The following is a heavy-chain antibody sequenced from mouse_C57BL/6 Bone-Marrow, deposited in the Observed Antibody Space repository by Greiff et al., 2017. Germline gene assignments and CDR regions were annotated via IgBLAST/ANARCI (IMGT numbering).Heavy chain of an antibody. CDR2: SRNKANDYTT. CDR3: ARDDYYGSSPFAY. D-gene: IGHD1-1*01. CDR1: GFTFSDFY. J-gene: IGHJ3*01. V-gene: IGHV7-1*01. Sequence: EVMLVESGGGLVQSGRSLRLSCATSGFTFSDFYMEWVRQAPGKGLEWIAASRNKANDYTTEYSASVKGRFIVSRDTSQSILYLQMIALRSEDTAIYYCARDDYYGSSPFAYWGQGTLVTVSA.